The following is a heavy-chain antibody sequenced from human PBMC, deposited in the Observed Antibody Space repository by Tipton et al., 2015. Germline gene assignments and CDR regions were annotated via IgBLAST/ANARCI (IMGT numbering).Heavy chain of an antibody. V-gene: IGHV1-2*02. CDR1: GFTFSDYY. CDR2: IRPRSGGT. Sequence: QVQLVQSGAEVRKPGASVKVSCKASGFTFSDYYMHWVRQAPGQGLERMGWIRPRSGGTNHAQKFRHRVTMTRDTSINTVYMELSSLRSDDTAVYYCARESWYDRDGMDVWGQGTTVTVSS. D-gene: IGHD3-22*01. CDR3: ARESWYDRDGMDV. J-gene: IGHJ6*02.